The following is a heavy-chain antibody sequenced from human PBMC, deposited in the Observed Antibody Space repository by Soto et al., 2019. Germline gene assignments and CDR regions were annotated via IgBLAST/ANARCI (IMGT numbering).Heavy chain of an antibody. Sequence: GGSLRLCCAASGFTFSNYAMSWVRQAPGKELEWVSTISSSGASTDYADSVKGRFTIPRDNSQNTLNLQMNSLRAEDTAIYYCAKNQHAMAHDYWGPGTLVTVSS. J-gene: IGHJ4*02. D-gene: IGHD2-8*01. CDR2: ISSSGAST. V-gene: IGHV3-23*01. CDR3: AKNQHAMAHDY. CDR1: GFTFSNYA.